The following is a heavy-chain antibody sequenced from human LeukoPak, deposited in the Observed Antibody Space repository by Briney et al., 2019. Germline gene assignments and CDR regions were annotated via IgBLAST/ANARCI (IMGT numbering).Heavy chain of an antibody. J-gene: IGHJ4*02. CDR3: VRDDGYYIAETGAVPFDY. D-gene: IGHD6-13*01. CDR1: GFTFASYA. V-gene: IGHV3-23*01. Sequence: GGSLRLSCAASGFTFASYAMNWVRQAPGKGLEWVSALSGSGGSTYYADSVKGRFTISRDTSKNTLYLQMNSLRAEDTAIYYCVRDDGYYIAETGAVPFDYWGQGTLVTVSS. CDR2: LSGSGGST.